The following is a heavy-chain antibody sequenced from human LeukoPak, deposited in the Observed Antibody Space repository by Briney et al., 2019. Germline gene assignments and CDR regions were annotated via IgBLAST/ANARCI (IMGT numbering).Heavy chain of an antibody. D-gene: IGHD3-22*01. CDR3: ARDPEYYYDSSGQTGGS. V-gene: IGHV3-11*04. CDR2: VSSSGTRI. J-gene: IGHJ5*02. CDR1: GSSFSDYY. Sequence: GGSLRLSCAASGSSFSDYYMSWIRQAPGKGLEWASYVSSSGTRIYYADSVKGRFTISRDNAKNSLYLRMNSLRAEDTAVYYCARDPEYYYDSSGQTGGSWGQGTLVTVSS.